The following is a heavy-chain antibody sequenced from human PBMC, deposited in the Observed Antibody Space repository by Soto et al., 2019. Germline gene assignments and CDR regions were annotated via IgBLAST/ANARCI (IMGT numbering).Heavy chain of an antibody. CDR3: AAEGGGDEYYDFWSGYYYYGMDV. CDR1: GYTFTSYG. CDR2: IIADSGNT. V-gene: IGHV1-18*01. Sequence: ASVKVSCKASGYTFTSYGISWVRQAPGQGLEWMEWIIADSGNTNYAQKLQERVTITRDMSTSTAYMELSSLRSEDTAVYYCAAEGGGDEYYDFWSGYYYYGMDVWGQGTTVTVSS. J-gene: IGHJ6*02. D-gene: IGHD3-3*01.